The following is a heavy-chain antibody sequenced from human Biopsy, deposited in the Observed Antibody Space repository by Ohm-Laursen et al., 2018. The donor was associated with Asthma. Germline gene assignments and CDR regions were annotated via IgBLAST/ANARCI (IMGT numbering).Heavy chain of an antibody. Sequence: SVKVSCKASGYPFIGYHIHWMRQAPGQGPEWMGWINPNSGATNYAQKFQGRVTMTRGTSISTAYMEVSRLRSDDTAVYYCARGQKSAGDRWFDPWGQGTLVTVSS. CDR1: GYPFIGYH. D-gene: IGHD6-13*01. CDR3: ARGQKSAGDRWFDP. J-gene: IGHJ5*02. CDR2: INPNSGAT. V-gene: IGHV1-2*02.